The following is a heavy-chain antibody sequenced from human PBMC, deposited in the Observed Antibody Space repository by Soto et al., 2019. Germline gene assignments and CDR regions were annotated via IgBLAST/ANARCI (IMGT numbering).Heavy chain of an antibody. J-gene: IGHJ4*02. V-gene: IGHV1-69*08. Sequence: QVQLVQSGAEVKKPGSSVKVSCKASGGTFSSYTISWVRQAPGQGLEWMGRIIPILGIATYAQKFQGRVTITADKSTSTAYMELSSLRSEDTAVYYCARDSGYCTGGSFQIEGTIDYLGQGTLGTVSS. CDR1: GGTFSSYT. CDR3: ARDSGYCTGGSFQIEGTIDY. CDR2: IIPILGIA. D-gene: IGHD2-15*01.